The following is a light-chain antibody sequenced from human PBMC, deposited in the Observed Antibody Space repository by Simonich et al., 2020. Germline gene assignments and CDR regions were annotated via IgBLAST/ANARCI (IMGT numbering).Light chain of an antibody. CDR2: WGS. Sequence: DIVMTQSPDSLAVSLGERATINCNSSQSFLYSSNNKNYLAWYQQKPGQPPTLLIYWGSTRESGVPDRFSGSGSGTDFTLTHSSLQAEDVAVYYCQQYYSTPPITFGPGTKVDIK. CDR3: QQYYSTPPIT. CDR1: QSFLYSSNNKNY. V-gene: IGKV4-1*01. J-gene: IGKJ3*01.